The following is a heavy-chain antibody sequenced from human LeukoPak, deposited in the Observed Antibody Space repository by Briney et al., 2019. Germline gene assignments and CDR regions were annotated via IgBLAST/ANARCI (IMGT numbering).Heavy chain of an antibody. CDR1: GGSISSYY. V-gene: IGHV4-59*01. J-gene: IGHJ4*02. D-gene: IGHD5-12*01. CDR2: IYYSGST. CDR3: ARAKRGYSGYELDY. Sequence: PSETLSLTCTVSGGSISSYYWSWIRQPPGKGLDWIGYIYYSGSTNYNPSLKSRVTISVDTSKNQFSLKLSSVTAADTAVYYCARAKRGYSGYELDYWGQGTLVTVSS.